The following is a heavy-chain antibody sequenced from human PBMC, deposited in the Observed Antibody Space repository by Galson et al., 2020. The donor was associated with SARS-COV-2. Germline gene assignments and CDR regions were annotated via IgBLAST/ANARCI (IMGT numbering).Heavy chain of an antibody. J-gene: IGHJ5*02. CDR2: FDPEDGET. D-gene: IGHD3-10*01. CDR3: ATGGGPYYYASGGPNWFDP. CDR1: GYTLTELS. V-gene: IGHV1-24*01. Sequence: ASVKVSCKISGYTLTELSMHWVRQAPGKGLEWMGGFDPEDGETIYAQKFQGRVTMTEDTSTDTAYMELSSLRSEDTAVYYCATGGGPYYYASGGPNWFDPWGQGTLVTVSS.